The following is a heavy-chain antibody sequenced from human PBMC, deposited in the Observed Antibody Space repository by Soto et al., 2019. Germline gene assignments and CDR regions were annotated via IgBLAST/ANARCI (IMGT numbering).Heavy chain of an antibody. J-gene: IGHJ4*02. CDR1: GGTFSSYA. CDR3: ARVQHPAYFDY. CDR2: IIPIFGTA. Sequence: SSLNVSCKTSGGTFSSYASSWVRQAPGQGLEWMGGIIPIFGTANYAQKFQGRVTITADESTSTAYVELSSLRSEDTAVYYCARVQHPAYFDYWGQGTPVTVSS. V-gene: IGHV1-69*13.